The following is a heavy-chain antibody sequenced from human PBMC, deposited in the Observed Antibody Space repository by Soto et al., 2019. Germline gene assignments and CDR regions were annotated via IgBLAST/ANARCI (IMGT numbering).Heavy chain of an antibody. D-gene: IGHD3-10*01. CDR2: INGCNGYT. Sequence: GASVKVSGKASGYTVTSNAIHCVRQAPGQELEWMGWINGCNGYTKYSRNFQDRVTLTRDTSASTTYMELSSLRSEDTAIFYCARATYTSGHSPTFAMDVWGQGTTVTVSS. CDR3: ARATYTSGHSPTFAMDV. CDR1: GYTVTSNA. V-gene: IGHV1-3*01. J-gene: IGHJ6*02.